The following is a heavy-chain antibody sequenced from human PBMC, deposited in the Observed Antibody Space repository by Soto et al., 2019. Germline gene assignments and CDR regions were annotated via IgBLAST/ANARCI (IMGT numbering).Heavy chain of an antibody. CDR2: INPNSGGT. J-gene: IGHJ3*02. CDR3: ASSAVVTDTYDI. V-gene: IGHV1-2*02. D-gene: IGHD2-15*01. CDR1: GYTFTGYY. Sequence: QVQLVQSGAEVKKPGASVKVSCKASGYTFTGYYMHWVRQAPGQGLEWMGWINPNSGGTNYAQKLQGRVTMTTDTSTSTAYMELRSLRSDDTAVYYCASSAVVTDTYDIWGQGTMVTVSS.